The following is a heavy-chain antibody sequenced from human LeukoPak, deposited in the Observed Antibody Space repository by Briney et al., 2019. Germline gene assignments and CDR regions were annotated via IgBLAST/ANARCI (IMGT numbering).Heavy chain of an antibody. J-gene: IGHJ4*02. CDR1: GLIFSSYA. Sequence: PGGSLRLSCAASGLIFSSYAMSCVRQTPGKGLEWVSVISNGGDYAYYADSVKGRFTISRDNSKNTLYLQMDTLRAEDTAIYYCAAHYGSYSTYDFWGQGTLVTVSS. D-gene: IGHD3-10*01. V-gene: IGHV3-23*01. CDR3: AAHYGSYSTYDF. CDR2: ISNGGDYA.